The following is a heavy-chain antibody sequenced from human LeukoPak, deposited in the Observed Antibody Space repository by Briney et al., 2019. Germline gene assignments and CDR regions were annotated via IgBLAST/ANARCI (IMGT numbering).Heavy chain of an antibody. Sequence: PGGSLRLSCAASGFTFSNAWMRWVREAPGKGLEWVGRIKSKADGGTTDYAAPVKGRFTISTDDSKNTLYLQMNSLKTEDTAVYYCTTLLWFGESTQYFDYWGQGTLVTVSS. CDR2: IKSKADGGTT. CDR3: TTLLWFGESTQYFDY. CDR1: GFTFSNAW. J-gene: IGHJ4*02. D-gene: IGHD3-10*01. V-gene: IGHV3-15*01.